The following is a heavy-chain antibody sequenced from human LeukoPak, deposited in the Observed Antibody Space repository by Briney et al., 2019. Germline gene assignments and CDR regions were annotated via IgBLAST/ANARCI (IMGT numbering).Heavy chain of an antibody. CDR3: ARVRPIVVVPAARGNWFDP. J-gene: IGHJ5*02. D-gene: IGHD2-2*01. CDR1: GYTLTELS. CDR2: FDPEDGET. Sequence: ASVKVSRKVSGYTLTELSMHWVRQAPGKGLEWMGGFDPEDGETIYAQKFQGRVTMTEDTSTDTAYMELSSLRSEDTAVYYCARVRPIVVVPAARGNWFDPWGQGTLVTVSS. V-gene: IGHV1-24*01.